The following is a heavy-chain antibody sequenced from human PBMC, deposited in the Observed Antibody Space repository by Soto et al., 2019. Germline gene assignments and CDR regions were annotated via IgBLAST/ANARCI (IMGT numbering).Heavy chain of an antibody. CDR3: ATGGSTAVDI. J-gene: IGHJ3*02. CDR2: TNHSGNT. D-gene: IGHD3-16*01. Sequence: QLQESGPGVVEPSWTLSLTCAVSRGSMSSSDWWCWVRQAPGKGLEWIGETNHSGNTNYNPSPTRRVALSVDNSKNPVASTLTSVTATNAGVYYCATGGSTAVDIWGQGTMVTVSS. CDR1: RGSMSSSDW. V-gene: IGHV4-4*02.